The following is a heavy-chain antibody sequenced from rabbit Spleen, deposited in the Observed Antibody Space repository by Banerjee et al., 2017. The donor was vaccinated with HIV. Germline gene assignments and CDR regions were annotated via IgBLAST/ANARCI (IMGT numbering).Heavy chain of an antibody. D-gene: IGHD1-1*01. CDR3: AREYDGVPNYRNADAYDP. CDR1: GFSLSDYT. J-gene: IGHJ2*02. V-gene: IGHV1S69*01. Sequence: QSVEESGGRLVTPGTPLTLTCTVSGFSLSDYTLTWVRQAPGEGLRWIGTIITDGSQYYATWAQGRFTISKTSPTTVDLKMTSLTTEDTATYFCAREYDGVPNYRNADAYDPWGPGTLVTVS. CDR2: IITDGSQ.